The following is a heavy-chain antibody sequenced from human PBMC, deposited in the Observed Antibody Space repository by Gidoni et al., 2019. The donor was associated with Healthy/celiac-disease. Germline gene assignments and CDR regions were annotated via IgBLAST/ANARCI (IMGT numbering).Heavy chain of an antibody. CDR3: ARVADCSSTRCLSYGMDV. Sequence: QVQLQESGPGLVKPSGTLSPTCAVAGGSIRSSNCWSWVRQPPGKGLEWIGEIYHSGSTNYNPSLKSRVTISVDKSKNQFSLKLSSVTAADTAVYYCARVADCSSTRCLSYGMDVWGQGTTVTVSS. V-gene: IGHV4-4*02. CDR1: GGSIRSSNC. D-gene: IGHD2-2*01. J-gene: IGHJ6*02. CDR2: IYHSGST.